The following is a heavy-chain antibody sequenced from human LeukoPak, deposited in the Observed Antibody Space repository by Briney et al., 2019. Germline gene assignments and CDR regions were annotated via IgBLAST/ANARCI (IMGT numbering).Heavy chain of an antibody. D-gene: IGHD2-2*01. CDR1: GYTFTSYD. CDR2: MNPVTGDA. V-gene: IGHV1-8*02. CDR3: ARAPMGTAAFY. J-gene: IGHJ4*02. Sequence: GASVKVSCKASGYTFTSYDINWVRQAPGQGLEWMGWMNPVTGDAGSIQKFQGRVTLTRDTSISTAYMELSSLTSDDTAFYYCARAPMGTAAFYWGQGTLVTVSS.